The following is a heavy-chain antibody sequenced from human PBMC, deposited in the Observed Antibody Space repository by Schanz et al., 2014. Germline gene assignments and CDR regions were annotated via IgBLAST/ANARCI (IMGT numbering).Heavy chain of an antibody. CDR2: IHSSGST. D-gene: IGHD1-7*01. V-gene: IGHV4-4*07. CDR1: GGSMTTYY. Sequence: QVQLQESGPGLMKPSETLSLTCIVSGGSMTTYYWSWIRQPAGKGLEWIGRIHSSGSTDYNPSLKSRVTISVDTSKNQFSLRLRSVSVADTAAYYCATWSGTRLFHNWGQGTLVTVSS. CDR3: ATWSGTRLFHN. J-gene: IGHJ4*02.